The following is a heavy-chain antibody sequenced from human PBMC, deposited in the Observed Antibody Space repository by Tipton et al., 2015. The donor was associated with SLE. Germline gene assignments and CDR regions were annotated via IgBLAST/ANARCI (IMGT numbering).Heavy chain of an antibody. V-gene: IGHV4-38-2*02. D-gene: IGHD6-13*01. Sequence: TLSLTCTVSGYSISSGYYWGWIRQPPGKGLEWIGSIYHSGSTYYNPTPKSRVTISVDTSKNQFSLKLSSVTAADTAVYYCAGLYSSSWLPFGYYYYGMYVWGQGTTVTVSS. CDR2: IYHSGST. CDR3: AGLYSSSWLPFGYYYYGMYV. CDR1: GYSISSGYY. J-gene: IGHJ6*02.